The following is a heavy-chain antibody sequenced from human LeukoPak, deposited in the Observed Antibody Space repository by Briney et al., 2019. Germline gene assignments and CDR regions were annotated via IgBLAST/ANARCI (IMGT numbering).Heavy chain of an antibody. Sequence: GGSLRLSCAASGFTFSSYAMSWVRQAPGKGLEWVSAISGSGGSTYCADSVKGRFTISRDNSKNTLYLQMNSLRAEDTAVYYCAKVPDVDTAMVLFDWGQGTLVTVSS. CDR2: ISGSGGST. J-gene: IGHJ4*02. D-gene: IGHD5-18*01. V-gene: IGHV3-23*01. CDR3: AKVPDVDTAMVLFD. CDR1: GFTFSSYA.